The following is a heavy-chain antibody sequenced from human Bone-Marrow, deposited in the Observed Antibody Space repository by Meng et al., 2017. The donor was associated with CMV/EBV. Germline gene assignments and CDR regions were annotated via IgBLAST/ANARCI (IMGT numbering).Heavy chain of an antibody. CDR2: INSDWSST. Sequence: AAFDFTFSSYAMSWVRQAPGKGLVWVSLINSDWSSTSYADSVKGRFTISRDNAKNTLYLQMNSLRAEDTAVYYCAREYYYGSGTLGYWGQGTLVTVSS. D-gene: IGHD3-10*01. V-gene: IGHV3-74*01. CDR3: AREYYYGSGTLGY. J-gene: IGHJ4*02. CDR1: DFTFSSYA.